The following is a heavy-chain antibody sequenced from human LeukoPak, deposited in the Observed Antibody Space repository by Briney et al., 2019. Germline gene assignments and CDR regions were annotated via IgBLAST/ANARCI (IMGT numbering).Heavy chain of an antibody. J-gene: IGHJ6*02. CDR2: ISGSGGTT. V-gene: IGHV3-23*01. Sequence: PGGSLRLSCAASGFTFGSYTMSWVRQAPGKGLEWVSAISGSGGTTYYADSVKGRFTISRGNSKNTLYLQMNSPRAGDTAVYYCAKRYCSSTSCHYYYYYGMDVWGQGTTVTVSS. CDR1: GFTFGSYT. CDR3: AKRYCSSTSCHYYYYYGMDV. D-gene: IGHD2-2*01.